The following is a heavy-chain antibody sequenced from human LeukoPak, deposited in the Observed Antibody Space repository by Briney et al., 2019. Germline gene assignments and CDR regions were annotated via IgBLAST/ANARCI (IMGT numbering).Heavy chain of an antibody. J-gene: IGHJ4*02. CDR1: GYTFTGYY. D-gene: IGHD5-18*01. V-gene: IGHV1-2*02. CDR3: ARVKSPSYGYSVFDY. CDR2: INTNSGGT. Sequence: ASVKVSCKASGYTFTGYYMHWVRQAPGHGLERMGWINTNSGGTNYAQKFQGRVTMTRDTSISTAYMELSRLRSDDTAVYYCARVKSPSYGYSVFDYWGQGTLVTVSS.